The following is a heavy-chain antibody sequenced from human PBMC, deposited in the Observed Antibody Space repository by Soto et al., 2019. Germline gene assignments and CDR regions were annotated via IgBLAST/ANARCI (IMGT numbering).Heavy chain of an antibody. D-gene: IGHD6-13*01. CDR2: IGNRGTGI. CDR3: ARDLRAVGMASRFDP. Sequence: VQLVESGGGLVKPGVSLRLSGEASGFTFGDYYMTWICQATGKCLEWVSFIGNRGTGIYYADSVKGRFTIFRDNAKNSLYLQLNSLRAEDTAMYYCARDLRAVGMASRFDPWGQGTLVTVSS. V-gene: IGHV3-11*01. J-gene: IGHJ5*02. CDR1: GFTFGDYY.